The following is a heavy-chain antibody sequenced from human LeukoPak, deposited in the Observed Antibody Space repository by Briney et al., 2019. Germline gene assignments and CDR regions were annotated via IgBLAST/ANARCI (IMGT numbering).Heavy chain of an antibody. D-gene: IGHD5-24*01. V-gene: IGHV4-59*01. Sequence: SETLSLTCTVSGGSISTYFWSWIRQPPGKGLEWIGYIYYSGSTNYNPSLKSRATISLDTSKNQFSLKLSSVTAADTAMYYCARRVGDGYTKYYFDYWGQGTLVTVSS. CDR3: ARRVGDGYTKYYFDY. CDR2: IYYSGST. J-gene: IGHJ4*02. CDR1: GGSISTYF.